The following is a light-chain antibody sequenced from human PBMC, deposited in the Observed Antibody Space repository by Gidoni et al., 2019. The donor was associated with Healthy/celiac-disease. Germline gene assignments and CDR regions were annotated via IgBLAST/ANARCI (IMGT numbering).Light chain of an antibody. Sequence: EIVLTPSPGTLSLSPGERATLSCRANQSVSSSYLAWYQQKPGQAPRLLIYDASSRATGIPDRFSGSGSGTDFTLTISRLEPEDFAVYYCQQYGSSPWTFGQGTKVEIK. CDR2: DAS. CDR1: QSVSSSY. J-gene: IGKJ1*01. V-gene: IGKV3-20*01. CDR3: QQYGSSPWT.